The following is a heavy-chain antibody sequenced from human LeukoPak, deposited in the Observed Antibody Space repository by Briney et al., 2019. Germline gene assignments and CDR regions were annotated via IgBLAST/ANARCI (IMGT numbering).Heavy chain of an antibody. CDR1: GFTFSSYS. CDR3: ARDLSAAYDF. V-gene: IGHV3-21*01. D-gene: IGHD2-21*01. Sequence: GGSLRLSCAASGFTFSSYSMNWVRQAPGKGLEWVSSISSSSSYIYYADSVKGRFTVSRDNSKDTLYLQMDSLRAEDTAVYYCARDLSAAYDFWGQGVLVTVSS. CDR2: ISSSSSYI. J-gene: IGHJ4*02.